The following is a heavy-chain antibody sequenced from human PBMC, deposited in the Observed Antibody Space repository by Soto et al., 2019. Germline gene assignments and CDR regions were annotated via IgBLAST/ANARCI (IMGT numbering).Heavy chain of an antibody. D-gene: IGHD1-1*01. CDR1: GGSFSGYY. J-gene: IGHJ5*02. CDR3: ARGPPWFLWNPRVGWFDP. Sequence: SETLSLTCAVYGGSFSGYYWSWIRQPPGKGLEWIGEINHSGSTNYNPSLKSRVTISVDTSKNQFSLKLSSVTAADTAVYYCARGPPWFLWNPRVGWFDPWGQGTLVT. CDR2: INHSGST. V-gene: IGHV4-34*01.